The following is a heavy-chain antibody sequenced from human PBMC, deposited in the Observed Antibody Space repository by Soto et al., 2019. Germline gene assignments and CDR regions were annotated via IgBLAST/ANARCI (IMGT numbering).Heavy chain of an antibody. D-gene: IGHD3-10*01. V-gene: IGHV4-59*01. CDR3: ARASGYYGSGSYLDWFDP. J-gene: IGHJ5*02. Sequence: SETLSLTCTVSGDSISSYYWSWIRQPPGKGLEWIGYIYYSGSTNYNPSLKSRVTISVDTSKNQFSLKLSSVTAADTAVYYCARASGYYGSGSYLDWFDPWGQGTLVTVSS. CDR2: IYYSGST. CDR1: GDSISSYY.